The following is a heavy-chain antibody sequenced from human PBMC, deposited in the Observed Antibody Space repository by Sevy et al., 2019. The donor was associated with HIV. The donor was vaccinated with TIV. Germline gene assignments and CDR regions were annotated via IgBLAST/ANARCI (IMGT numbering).Heavy chain of an antibody. CDR3: ASQKTYYDFWSGYYRNYYYYYMDV. CDR1: GDSVSSNSAA. D-gene: IGHD3-3*01. CDR2: TYYRSKWYN. J-gene: IGHJ6*03. V-gene: IGHV6-1*01. Sequence: QSQTLSLTCAISGDSVSSNSAAWNWIRQSPSRGLEWLGRTYYRSKWYNDYAVSVKSRITINPDTSKNQFSLQLNSVTPEDTAVYYCASQKTYYDFWSGYYRNYYYYYMDVWGKGTTVTVSS.